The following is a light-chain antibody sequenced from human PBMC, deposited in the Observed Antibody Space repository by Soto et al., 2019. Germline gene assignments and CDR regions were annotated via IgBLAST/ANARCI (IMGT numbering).Light chain of an antibody. J-gene: IGKJ1*01. CDR2: KAS. CDR1: QSISSW. CDR3: QQYNSYPWT. Sequence: DFQMTQSPSTLSASVGDRVTITCRASQSISSWLAWYQQKPGKAPKLLIYKASGLESGVPSRFSGSGSGTEFTLTISSLQPDDFATYYCQQYNSYPWTFGQGTKVDIK. V-gene: IGKV1-5*03.